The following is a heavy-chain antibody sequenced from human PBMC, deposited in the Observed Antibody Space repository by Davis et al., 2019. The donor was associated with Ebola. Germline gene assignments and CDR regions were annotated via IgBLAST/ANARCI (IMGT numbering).Heavy chain of an antibody. V-gene: IGHV4-34*01. CDR1: GGSFSGYY. Sequence: PGGSLRLSCAVYGGSFSGYYWSWIRQPPGKGLEWIGEINHSGSTNYNPSLKSRVTISVDTSKNQFSLKLSSVTAADTAVYYCARGETNWDYYYYYMDVWGKGTTVTVSS. CDR2: INHSGST. J-gene: IGHJ6*03. D-gene: IGHD7-27*01. CDR3: ARGETNWDYYYYYMDV.